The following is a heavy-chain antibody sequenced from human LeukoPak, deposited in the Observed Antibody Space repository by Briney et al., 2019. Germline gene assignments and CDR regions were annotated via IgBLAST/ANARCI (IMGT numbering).Heavy chain of an antibody. CDR2: INHSGST. D-gene: IGHD2-2*01. CDR1: GGSFSGYY. J-gene: IGHJ6*02. Sequence: KTSETLSLTCAVYGGSFSGYYWSWIRQPPGKGLEWIGEINHSGSTDYNPSLKCRVTISVDTSKNQFSLKLSSVTAADTAVYYCARGACTSCYFGYYYGMDVWGQGTTVTVSS. CDR3: ARGACTSCYFGYYYGMDV. V-gene: IGHV4-34*01.